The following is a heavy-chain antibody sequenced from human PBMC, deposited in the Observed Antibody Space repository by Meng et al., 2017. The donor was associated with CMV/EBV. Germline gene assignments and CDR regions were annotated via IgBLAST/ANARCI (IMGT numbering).Heavy chain of an antibody. Sequence: CTVSGGSFSSSSYYWGWIRQPPGKGLEWIGSIYYSGTTYYNPSLKSRVTISVDTSKNQFSLNLNSVTAADTAVYYCANYRFNSMMDYWGQGSLVTVS. CDR1: GGSFSSSSYY. V-gene: IGHV4-39*07. J-gene: IGHJ4*02. CDR2: IYYSGTT. D-gene: IGHD2/OR15-2a*01. CDR3: ANYRFNSMMDY.